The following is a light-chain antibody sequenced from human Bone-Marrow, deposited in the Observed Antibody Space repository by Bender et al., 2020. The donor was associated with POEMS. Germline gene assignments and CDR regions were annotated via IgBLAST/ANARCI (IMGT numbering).Light chain of an antibody. Sequence: QSEVTQPPSLSEAPRQRVTISCSGSSSNIGNHGVNWYQQLPGEAPKLLIYYDDLLTPGVSDRFSASWSGTSTSLAISELKSEDEARYYCSAWNDRLSGWIVGGGAKLTVL. CDR2: YDD. J-gene: IGLJ2*01. V-gene: IGLV1-36*01. CDR1: SSNIGNHG. CDR3: SAWNDRLSGWI.